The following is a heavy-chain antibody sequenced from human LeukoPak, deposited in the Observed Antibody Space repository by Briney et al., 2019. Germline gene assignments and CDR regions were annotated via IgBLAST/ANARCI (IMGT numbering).Heavy chain of an antibody. J-gene: IGHJ4*02. CDR2: ISTSSSYI. CDR3: ARDRWDYDHRKYNFDY. CDR1: GFTFSSFS. D-gene: IGHD3-16*01. Sequence: GGSLRLSCTASGFTFSSFSMNWVRQAPGKGLEWVSSISTSSSYIYYADSVKGRFTISRDNARKSLYLQMNSLRAEDTAVYYCARDRWDYDHRKYNFDYWGQGTLVTVSS. V-gene: IGHV3-21*01.